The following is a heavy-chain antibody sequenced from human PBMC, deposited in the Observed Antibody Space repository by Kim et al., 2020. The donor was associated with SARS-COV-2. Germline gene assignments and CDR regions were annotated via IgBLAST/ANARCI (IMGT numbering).Heavy chain of an antibody. V-gene: IGHV1-69*06. J-gene: IGHJ4*02. CDR3: ATTAFGGSNSRYYFDF. D-gene: IGHD3-3*01. CDR2: MIPIFGTS. Sequence: SVKVSCKASEGTFNSCAISWVRQAPGQGLEWMGGMIPIFGTSRYAQKFQGRVTITADKFTSTAYMDLSSLTSEDTAVYYCATTAFGGSNSRYYFDFWGQGTLVTVSS. CDR1: EGTFNSCA.